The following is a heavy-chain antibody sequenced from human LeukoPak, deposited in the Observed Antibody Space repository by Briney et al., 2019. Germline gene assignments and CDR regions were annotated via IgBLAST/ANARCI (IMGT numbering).Heavy chain of an antibody. CDR1: GYTFTSYG. V-gene: IGHV1-18*01. CDR2: ISAYNGNT. Sequence: GASVKVSCKASGYTFTSYGISWVRQAPGQGLEWMGWISAYNGNTNYAQKLQGRVTMTTDTSTSTAYMELRSLRSDDTAVYYCARAKGGDCSSTSCYIGGSWSDPWGQGTLVTVSS. J-gene: IGHJ5*02. CDR3: ARAKGGDCSSTSCYIGGSWSDP. D-gene: IGHD2-2*02.